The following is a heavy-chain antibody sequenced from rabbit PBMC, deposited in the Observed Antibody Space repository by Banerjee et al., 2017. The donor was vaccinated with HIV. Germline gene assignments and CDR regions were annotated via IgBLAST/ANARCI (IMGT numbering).Heavy chain of an antibody. CDR3: ARDLAGVIGWNFGL. CDR2: ITYGGSA. J-gene: IGHJ4*01. CDR1: GLDFSSSYW. Sequence: EESGGDLVKPEGSLTLTCTASGLDFSSSYWICWVRQAPGKGLEWIGYITYGGSAYYASWAKGRFTISKASWTTVTLQMTSLTAADTASYFCARDLAGVIGWNFGLWGQGTLVTVS. D-gene: IGHD4-1*01. V-gene: IGHV1S45*01.